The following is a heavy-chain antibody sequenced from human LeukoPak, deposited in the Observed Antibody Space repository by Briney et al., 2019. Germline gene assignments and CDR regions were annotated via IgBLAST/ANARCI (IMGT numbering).Heavy chain of an antibody. CDR2: IGTSGNSADI. CDR1: GFTFSTYT. D-gene: IGHD1-1*01. CDR3: ARGLHWNDDAPGNWFDP. V-gene: IGHV3-21*05. J-gene: IGHJ5*02. Sequence: KPGGSLRLSCAASGFTFSTYTMNWVRQAPGKGLEWVSHIGTSGNSADIYYADSVTGRFTISRDNAKNSLYLQMNSLRAEDTAVYYCARGLHWNDDAPGNWFDPWGQGTLVTVSS.